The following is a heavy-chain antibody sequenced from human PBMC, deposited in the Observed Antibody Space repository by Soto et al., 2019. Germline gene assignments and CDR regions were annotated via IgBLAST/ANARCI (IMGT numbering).Heavy chain of an antibody. Sequence: QMQLVQSGPEVEKPGTSVKVSCKASGFTFSSSAMQWVRQARGQRLEWIGWIVVGSGNTSYAQKFQERVTITRDMSTSTAYLELSSLRSEDTAVYYCAADRGAGTDFDCWGQGTLVTVSS. CDR3: AADRGAGTDFDC. CDR1: GFTFSSSA. CDR2: IVVGSGNT. D-gene: IGHD6-19*01. J-gene: IGHJ4*02. V-gene: IGHV1-58*02.